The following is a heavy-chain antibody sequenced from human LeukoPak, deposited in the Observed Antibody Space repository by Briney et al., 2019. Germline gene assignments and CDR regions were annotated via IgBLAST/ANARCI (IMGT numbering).Heavy chain of an antibody. CDR3: AKINPYDGGYSDC. CDR1: GFTFSSYA. V-gene: IGHV3-23*01. Sequence: PGGSLRLSCAASGFTFSSYAMTWVRQAPGKGLEWVSSVSASGATTYYADSVKGRFTISRDNSKNTLYLQMNSLRAEETAVYYCAKINPYDGGYSDCWGQGTLVTVSS. D-gene: IGHD3-16*01. CDR2: VSASGATT. J-gene: IGHJ4*02.